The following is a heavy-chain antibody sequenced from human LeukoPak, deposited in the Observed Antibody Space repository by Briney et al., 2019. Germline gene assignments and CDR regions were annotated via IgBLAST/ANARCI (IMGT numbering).Heavy chain of an antibody. J-gene: IGHJ4*02. Sequence: PGGSLRLSCAASGFTFSSYWMHWVRQAPGKGLVWVSRINSDGSSTSYADSVKGRFTISRDNAKNTLYLQMNSLRAEDTAVYYCAHGGYSGYDGDYWGQGTLVTVSS. D-gene: IGHD5-12*01. V-gene: IGHV3-74*01. CDR1: GFTFSSYW. CDR3: AHGGYSGYDGDY. CDR2: INSDGSST.